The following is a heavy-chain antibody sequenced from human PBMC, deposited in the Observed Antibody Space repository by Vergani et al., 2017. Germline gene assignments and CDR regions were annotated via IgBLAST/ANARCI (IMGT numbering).Heavy chain of an antibody. CDR1: GYSIRSGYY. Sequence: QVQLQESGPGLVKPSETLSLTCAVFGYSIRSGYYWGWIRQPPGKGLEWIGSMFQSGTTYYNPSLKSRVTISIDTSKNQFSLKLSSVTAADTAVYYCVSSGRRDYWGQGTLVTVSS. CDR3: VSSGRRDY. J-gene: IGHJ4*02. D-gene: IGHD6-25*01. CDR2: MFQSGTT. V-gene: IGHV4-38-2*01.